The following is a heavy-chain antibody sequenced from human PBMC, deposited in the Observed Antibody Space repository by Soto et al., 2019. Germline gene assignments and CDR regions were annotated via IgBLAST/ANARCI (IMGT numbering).Heavy chain of an antibody. CDR1: GSTFSSYT. CDR2: IIPVLTVT. V-gene: IGHV1-69*02. J-gene: IGHJ6*02. Sequence: QVQLVQSGAEVRKPGSSVKVSCMASGSTFSSYTVNWVRQAPGKGLEWIGRIIPVLTVTDYARRFQGRVTITADSSDKAAYMELTSLTSEDPAGYYCARRRYCGTDCYEEFYYGMDVLGQGTTVTVSS. CDR3: ARRRYCGTDCYEEFYYGMDV. D-gene: IGHD2-21*02.